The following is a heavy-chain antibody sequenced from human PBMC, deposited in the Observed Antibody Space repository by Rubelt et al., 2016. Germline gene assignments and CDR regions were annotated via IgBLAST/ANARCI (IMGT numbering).Heavy chain of an antibody. CDR3: ARAQPYDILDS. V-gene: IGHV3-66*01. J-gene: IGHJ4*02. Sequence: EVQVAESGGGLVQPGGSLRLSCAASGSTASSGYMGWVRQAPGKGLEWVSVIYSGGYTYYADSVKGRFTISRENSKNTLYFQMNSLRAEDTAVYYCARAQPYDILDSWGQETLVTVSS. CDR2: IYSGGYT. D-gene: IGHD3-9*01. CDR1: GSTASSGY.